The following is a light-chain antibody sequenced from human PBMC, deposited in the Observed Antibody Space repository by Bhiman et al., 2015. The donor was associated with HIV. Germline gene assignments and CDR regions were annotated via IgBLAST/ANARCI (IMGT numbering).Light chain of an antibody. Sequence: QSALTQPPSASGSPGQSVTISCTGTSSDIGDSDSVSWYQQHPGKAPKLVISDVSERPSGVPDRFSGSKSGNTASLTISGLQAEDEADYYCCSNADSFTFPVIFGGGTKLTVL. CDR1: SSDIGDSDS. J-gene: IGLJ2*01. CDR2: DVS. V-gene: IGLV2-11*01. CDR3: CSNADSFTFPVI.